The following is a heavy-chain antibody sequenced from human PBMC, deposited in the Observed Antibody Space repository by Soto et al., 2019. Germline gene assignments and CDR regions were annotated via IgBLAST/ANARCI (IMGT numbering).Heavy chain of an antibody. CDR3: ASGNWNLNYYYGMDV. Sequence: ASVKVSCKASGGTFSSYAISWLRQAPGQRLEWMGWINPRNGKTKYSQKFQGRVTITRDTSASTAYMELSSLRSEDTAVYYCASGNWNLNYYYGMDVWGQGTTVTVSS. V-gene: IGHV1-3*01. J-gene: IGHJ6*02. CDR1: GGTFSSYA. D-gene: IGHD1-7*01. CDR2: INPRNGKT.